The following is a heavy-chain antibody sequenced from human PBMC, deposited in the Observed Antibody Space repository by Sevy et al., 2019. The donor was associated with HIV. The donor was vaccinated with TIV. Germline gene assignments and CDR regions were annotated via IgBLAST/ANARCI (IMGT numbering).Heavy chain of an antibody. J-gene: IGHJ6*02. CDR3: AKDGDSSSSGGPYYYYGMDV. V-gene: IGHV3-30*18. Sequence: GGSLRLSCAASGFTFSSYGMHWVRQAPGKGLEWVAVISYDGSNRYYADSLKGRFTSSRGNSKNTLYLQMNSLRAEDTAVYYCAKDGDSSSSGGPYYYYGMDVWGQGTTVTVSS. D-gene: IGHD6-6*01. CDR2: ISYDGSNR. CDR1: GFTFSSYG.